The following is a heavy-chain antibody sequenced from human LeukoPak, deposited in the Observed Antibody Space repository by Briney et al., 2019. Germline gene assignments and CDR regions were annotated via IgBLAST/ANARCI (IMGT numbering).Heavy chain of an antibody. CDR2: INHSGST. CDR3: ARHRSDILENNYYGMDV. Sequence: PSETLSLTCAVYGGSFSTYYWSWIRQPPGKGLEWIGEINHSGSTNYNPSLKSRVTISVDTSKNQFSLKLSSVTAADTAVYYCARHRSDILENNYYGMDVWGQGTTVTVSS. V-gene: IGHV4-34*01. J-gene: IGHJ6*02. CDR1: GGSFSTYY. D-gene: IGHD3-9*01.